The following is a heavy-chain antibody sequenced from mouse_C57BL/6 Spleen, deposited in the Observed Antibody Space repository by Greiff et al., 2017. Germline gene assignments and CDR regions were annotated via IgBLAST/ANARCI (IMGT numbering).Heavy chain of an antibody. CDR2: IDPEGGDT. J-gene: IGHJ3*01. V-gene: IGHV14-1*01. CDR1: GFNIKDYY. D-gene: IGHD4-1*01. Sequence: VQLQQSGAGLVRPGASVKLSCTASGFNIKDYYMHWVKQRPEQGLEWIGRIDPEGGDTEYAPTFQGKATMTADTSCSTAYLQLSSLTAEDTAVDYCTRNWALCAYWGQGTLVTVSA. CDR3: TRNWALCAY.